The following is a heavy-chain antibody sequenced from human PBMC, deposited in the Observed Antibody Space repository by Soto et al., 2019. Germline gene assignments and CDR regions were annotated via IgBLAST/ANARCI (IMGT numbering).Heavy chain of an antibody. CDR1: GYTFTSYD. Sequence: ASVKVSCKASGYTFTSYDINWVRQATGQGLEWMGWMNPNSGNTGYAQKFQGRVTMTRNTSISTAYMELSSLRSEDTAVYYCARVSRIFGVVMIFGYWGQGTLVTVSS. D-gene: IGHD3-3*02. CDR2: MNPNSGNT. CDR3: ARVSRIFGVVMIFGY. V-gene: IGHV1-8*01. J-gene: IGHJ4*02.